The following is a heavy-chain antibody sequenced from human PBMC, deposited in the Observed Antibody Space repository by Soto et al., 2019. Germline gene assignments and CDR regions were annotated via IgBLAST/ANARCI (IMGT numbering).Heavy chain of an antibody. Sequence: ETQLVESGGGLVQLGGSLRVSCAVSGFTISEYWMSWVRQAPGKGLEWVAKIKQDGSEKDYVDSVKGRFTISRDNANNSLYLHMYNLRVEDTAIYYCARGGRDASDWFDPWGQGTLVTVSS. J-gene: IGHJ5*02. D-gene: IGHD3-16*01. V-gene: IGHV3-7*01. CDR2: IKQDGSEK. CDR3: ARGGRDASDWFDP. CDR1: GFTISEYW.